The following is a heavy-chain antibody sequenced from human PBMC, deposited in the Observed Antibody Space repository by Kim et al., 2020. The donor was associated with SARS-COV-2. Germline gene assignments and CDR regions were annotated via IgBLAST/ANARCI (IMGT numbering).Heavy chain of an antibody. CDR1: GGTFSSYA. J-gene: IGHJ6*02. D-gene: IGHD2-15*01. CDR3: ARGGGYCSGGSCYSNYYYYYGMDV. CDR2: IIPIFGTA. Sequence: SVKVSCKASGGTFSSYAISWVRQAPGQGLEWMGGIIPIFGTANYAQKLQGRVTITADESTSTAYMELSSLRSEDTAVYYCARGGGYCSGGSCYSNYYYYYGMDVWGQGTTVTVSS. V-gene: IGHV1-69*13.